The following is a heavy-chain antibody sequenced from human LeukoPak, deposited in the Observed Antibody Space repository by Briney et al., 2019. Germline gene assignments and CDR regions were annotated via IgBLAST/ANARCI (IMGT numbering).Heavy chain of an antibody. CDR2: INHSGST. CDR3: AREGVYGSGSFSFDY. CDR1: GGSFSGYY. V-gene: IGHV4-34*01. D-gene: IGHD3-10*01. J-gene: IGHJ4*02. Sequence: SETLSLTCAVYGGSFSGYYWSWIRQPPGKGLEWIGEINHSGSTNYNPSLKSRVTISVDTSKNQFSLKLSSVTAADTAVYYCAREGVYGSGSFSFDYWGQGTLVTVSS.